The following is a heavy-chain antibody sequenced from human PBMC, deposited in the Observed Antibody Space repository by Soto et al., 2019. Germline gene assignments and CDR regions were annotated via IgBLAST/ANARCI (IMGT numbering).Heavy chain of an antibody. CDR1: GFTFGTYG. CDR2: VSASGGV. J-gene: IGHJ4*02. V-gene: IGHV3-23*01. Sequence: GGSLRLSCEASGFTFGTYGMNWVRQAPGKGLEWVSGVSASGGVYYADSVKGRFNNSRNNSKITLYLQMNSLRVEDTAVYYCAYLTQGYWGQGTLVTVSS. CDR3: AYLTQGY.